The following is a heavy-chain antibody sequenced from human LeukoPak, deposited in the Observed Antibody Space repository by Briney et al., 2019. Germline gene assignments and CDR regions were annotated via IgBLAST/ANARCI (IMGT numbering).Heavy chain of an antibody. CDR2: ISSSGSTI. Sequence: GGSLRLSCAASGFTFSDCYMTWVRQAPGKGLEWVSYISSSGSTIYSPDSVKGRFTISSDNAKNSLYLQMNSLRAEDTAVYYCAELGITMIGGVWGKGTTVTISS. D-gene: IGHD3-10*02. V-gene: IGHV3-11*04. J-gene: IGHJ6*04. CDR3: AELGITMIGGV. CDR1: GFTFSDCY.